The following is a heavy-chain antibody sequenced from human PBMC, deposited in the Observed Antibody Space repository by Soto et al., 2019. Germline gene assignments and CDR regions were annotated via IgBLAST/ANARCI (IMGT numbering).Heavy chain of an antibody. CDR3: TADHWS. CDR2: IKRKIDGETT. CDR1: ECTFSDAW. Sequence: GWLRRPCIVFECTFSDAWMSWVRQASGKGLEWVARIKRKIDGETTDYAAPGEGRFTMARHDSKTTLYLQMSSLKIENTVVYFCTADHWSWGQGTLVTVSS. D-gene: IGHD3-3*01. J-gene: IGHJ4*02. V-gene: IGHV3-15*01.